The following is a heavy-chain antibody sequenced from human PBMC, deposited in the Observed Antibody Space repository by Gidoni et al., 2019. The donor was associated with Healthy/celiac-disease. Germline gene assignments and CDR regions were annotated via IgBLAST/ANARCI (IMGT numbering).Heavy chain of an antibody. V-gene: IGHV1-2*02. J-gene: IGHJ4*02. Sequence: QVQLVQSGAEAKKPGASVKVSCNASGYTFTGYYMHWVRQAPGQGLEWMGGINPNSGGTNYAQKLQGRVTMTRDTSISTAYMELSRLRSDDTAVYYCARGSEDTAMVHDYWGQGTLVTVSS. CDR3: ARGSEDTAMVHDY. CDR1: GYTFTGYY. CDR2: INPNSGGT. D-gene: IGHD5-18*01.